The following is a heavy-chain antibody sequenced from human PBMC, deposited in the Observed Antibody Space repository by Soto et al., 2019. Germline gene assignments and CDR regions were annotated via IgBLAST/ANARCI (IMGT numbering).Heavy chain of an antibody. CDR3: GREVFPSSGLSPPDYYYYGMDV. V-gene: IGHV1-69*13. Sequence: ASVKVSCKASGGTFSSYAISWVRQAPGQGLEWMGGIIPIFGTANYAQKFQGRVTITADESTSTAYMELSSLRSEDTAVYYCGREVFPSSGLSPPDYYYYGMDVWGQGTTVTVS. CDR2: IIPIFGTA. D-gene: IGHD2-15*01. CDR1: GGTFSSYA. J-gene: IGHJ6*02.